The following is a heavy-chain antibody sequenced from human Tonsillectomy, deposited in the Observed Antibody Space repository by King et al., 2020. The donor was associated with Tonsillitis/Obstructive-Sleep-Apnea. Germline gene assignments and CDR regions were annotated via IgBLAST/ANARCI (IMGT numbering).Heavy chain of an antibody. CDR3: ARHDVMGGYENSYYLDV. V-gene: IGHV5-51*01. CDR1: GYSFTTYW. CDR2: IYPGDSDT. Sequence: QLVQSGAEVKKPGESLKISCKGSGYSFTTYWIGWVRQMPGKGLEWMGIIYPGDSDTIYSPSFQDQVTISADKSIRAAYLQWSSLKASDTAMYYCARHDVMGGYENSYYLDVWGKGTTVTVSS. D-gene: IGHD5-12*01. J-gene: IGHJ6*03.